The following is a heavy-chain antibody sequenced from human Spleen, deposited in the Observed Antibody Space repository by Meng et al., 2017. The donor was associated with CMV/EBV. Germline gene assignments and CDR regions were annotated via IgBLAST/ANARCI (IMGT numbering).Heavy chain of an antibody. D-gene: IGHD1-26*01. CDR1: GGSISSYY. CDR3: ARVLQGSPPSKAFDY. J-gene: IGHJ4*02. V-gene: IGHV4-4*07. Sequence: QVQLQESGPGLVKPSETLSLTCTVSGGSISSYYWSWIRQPAGKGLEWIGRIYTSGSTNYNPSLKSRVTMSVDTSKDQFSLKLSSVTAADTAVYYCARVLQGSPPSKAFDYWGQGTLVTVSS. CDR2: IYTSGST.